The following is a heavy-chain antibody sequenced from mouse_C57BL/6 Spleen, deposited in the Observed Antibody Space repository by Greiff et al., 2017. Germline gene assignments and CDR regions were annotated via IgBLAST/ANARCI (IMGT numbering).Heavy chain of an antibody. D-gene: IGHD1-1*01. CDR1: GFTFSDYG. V-gene: IGHV5-17*01. CDR2: ISSGSSTI. CDR3: ARYYYDSDYAMDY. Sequence: EVQLVEPGGGLVKPGGSLKLSCAASGFTFSDYGMHWVRQAPEKWLEWVAYISSGSSTIYYADTVKGRFTISRDNAKKALFLQMTSLRSEDTAMYYCARYYYDSDYAMDYWGQGTSVTVSS. J-gene: IGHJ4*01.